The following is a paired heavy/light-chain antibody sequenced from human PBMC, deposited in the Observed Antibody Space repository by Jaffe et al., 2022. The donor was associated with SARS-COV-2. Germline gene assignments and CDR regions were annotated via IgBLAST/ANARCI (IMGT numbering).Heavy chain of an antibody. CDR2: INTGDTGT. CDR3: ATDHLEH. V-gene: IGHV1-46*01. J-gene: IGHJ4*02. D-gene: IGHD1-1*01. Sequence: QVQLVQSGTEVKKPGASVKVSCRASGYTFTSGYIHWVRQAPGQGLEWMGLINTGDTGTRYAQKFQGRVTVTRDTSTSTVYMELTSLTSEDTAVYYCATDHLEHWGQGTLVTVSS. CDR1: GYTFTSGY.
Light chain of an antibody. CDR1: QSLVYSDGNTY. J-gene: IGKJ2*01. Sequence: DIVMTQSPLSLPVTLGQPASISCRSSQSLVYSDGNTYFNWLQQRPGQSPRRLIYKVSKRDSGVPDRFSGSGSGTDFTLKISRVEAEDVGVYYCMQGTQWPYTFGQGTKLEIK. CDR2: KVS. CDR3: MQGTQWPYT. V-gene: IGKV2-30*01.